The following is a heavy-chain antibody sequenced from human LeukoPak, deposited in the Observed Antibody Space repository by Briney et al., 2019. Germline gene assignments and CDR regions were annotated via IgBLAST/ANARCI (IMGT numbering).Heavy chain of an antibody. D-gene: IGHD6-6*01. CDR2: NWPFDSEV. CDR3: ARLAKYTSRSHYFDD. V-gene: IGHV5-51*01. Sequence: GESLKISCKASGYSFPSYWIAWVRQMPGKGLEWMGINWPFDSEVRYSPSFQGQVTISVDKSSSTAYLQWSRLKASDTAVYYCARLAKYTSRSHYFDDWGQGILVTVSS. CDR1: GYSFPSYW. J-gene: IGHJ4*02.